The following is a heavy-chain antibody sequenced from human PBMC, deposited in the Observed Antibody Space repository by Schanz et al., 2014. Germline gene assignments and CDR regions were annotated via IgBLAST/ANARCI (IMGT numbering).Heavy chain of an antibody. CDR3: AREDCSATSCYFRY. CDR1: GFTFSSYA. V-gene: IGHV3-33*08. D-gene: IGHD2-21*01. CDR2: IRYDGRNK. J-gene: IGHJ4*02. Sequence: MQLVESGGGVVQPGRSLRLSCAASGFTFSSYAMHWVRQAPGKGLEWLAVIRYDGRNKNFVESVKGRFTISRDNSNNTVYLQMNTLRAEDTAVYYCAREDCSATSCYFRYWGQGTLVTVSS.